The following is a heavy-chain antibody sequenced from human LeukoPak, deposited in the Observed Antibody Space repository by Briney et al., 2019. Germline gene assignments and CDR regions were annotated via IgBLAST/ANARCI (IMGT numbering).Heavy chain of an antibody. CDR2: IYHSGST. J-gene: IGHJ3*02. Sequence: SQTLSLTCAVSGGSISSGGYSWSWIRQPPGKGLEGIGYIYHSGSTYYNPSLKSRVPISVDRSKNQFSLKLSSVTAADAAVYYCASTLRGIDAFDIWGQGTMVTVSS. CDR1: GGSISSGGYS. CDR3: ASTLRGIDAFDI. D-gene: IGHD3-10*01. V-gene: IGHV4-30-2*01.